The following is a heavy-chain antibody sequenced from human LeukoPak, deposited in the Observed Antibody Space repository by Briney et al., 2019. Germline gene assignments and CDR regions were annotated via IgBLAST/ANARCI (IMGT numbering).Heavy chain of an antibody. D-gene: IGHD6-19*01. Sequence: SETLSLTCTVSGGSIRSYYWSWIRQPAEKGLEWIGRIYISGSTNYNPSLKSRVTMSVDTSKNQFSLRLSSVTAADTAVYYCARAPEFSSGWLLDYWGQGTLVTVSS. CDR1: GGSIRSYY. CDR3: ARAPEFSSGWLLDY. J-gene: IGHJ4*02. CDR2: IYISGST. V-gene: IGHV4-4*07.